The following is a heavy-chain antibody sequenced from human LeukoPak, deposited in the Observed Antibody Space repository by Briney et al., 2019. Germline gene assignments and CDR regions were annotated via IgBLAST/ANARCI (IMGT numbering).Heavy chain of an antibody. Sequence: SETLSLTCAVSGDSISSSNWWSWVRQPPGKGLEWIGEIYHSGSTNYNPSLKSRVTISVDKSKNQFSLKLSSVTAADTAVYYCAGGYRRSSSFAYWGQGTLVTVSS. CDR3: AGGYRRSSSFAY. J-gene: IGHJ4*02. CDR1: GDSISSSNW. V-gene: IGHV4-4*02. D-gene: IGHD6-6*01. CDR2: IYHSGST.